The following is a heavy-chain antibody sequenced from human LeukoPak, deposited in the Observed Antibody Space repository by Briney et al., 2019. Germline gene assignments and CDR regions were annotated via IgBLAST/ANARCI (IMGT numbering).Heavy chain of an antibody. CDR1: GFTFNTYW. V-gene: IGHV3-74*01. J-gene: IGHJ4*02. CDR3: VRHNYGYDY. D-gene: IGHD5-18*01. Sequence: PGGSLSLSCAASGFTFNTYWMHWVHQAPGEGPVWVAHILNDGGSTSYADSVKGRFIISRDNAKNTLSLQMNSLRAEDTAVYYCVRHNYGYDYWGQGTPVTVSS. CDR2: ILNDGGST.